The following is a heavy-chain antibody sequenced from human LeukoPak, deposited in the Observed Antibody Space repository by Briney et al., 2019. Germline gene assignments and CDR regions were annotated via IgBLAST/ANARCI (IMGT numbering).Heavy chain of an antibody. D-gene: IGHD1-26*01. Sequence: GGSLRLSCAASGFTVSSNYMSWVRQAPGKGLEWVSVMYSGGNTYYADSVKGRFTISRDNSKNTLHLQMNSLRAEDTALYYCARKYSGTNPFDYWGQGTLVTVSS. CDR2: MYSGGNT. CDR3: ARKYSGTNPFDY. CDR1: GFTVSSNY. J-gene: IGHJ4*02. V-gene: IGHV3-53*01.